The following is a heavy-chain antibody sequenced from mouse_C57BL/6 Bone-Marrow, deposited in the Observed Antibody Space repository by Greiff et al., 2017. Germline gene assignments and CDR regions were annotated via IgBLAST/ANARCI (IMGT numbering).Heavy chain of an antibody. D-gene: IGHD2-5*01. V-gene: IGHV5-9*01. J-gene: IGHJ3*01. CDR3: ASSYYSNYDPTWFAY. Sequence: DVKLVESGGGLVKPGGSLKLSCAASGFTFSSYTMSWVRQTPEKRLEWVATISGGGGNTYYPDSVKGRFTISGDNAKNTLYLQMSSLRSEDTALYYCASSYYSNYDPTWFAYWGQGTLVTVSA. CDR2: ISGGGGNT. CDR1: GFTFSSYT.